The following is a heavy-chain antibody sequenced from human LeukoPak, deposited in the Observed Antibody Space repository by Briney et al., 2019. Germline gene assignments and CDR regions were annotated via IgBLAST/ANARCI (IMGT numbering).Heavy chain of an antibody. V-gene: IGHV3-23*01. CDR1: GFTFSSYA. D-gene: IGHD5-24*01. CDR3: GRALARYYYYIDV. Sequence: GGSLRLSCAASGFTFSSYAMSWVRQAPGKGLEWVSAISGSGGSTYYADSVKGRFTISRDNSKNTLYLQMNSLRAEDTDDYYCGRALARYYYYIDVWGKGTTVTVSS. CDR2: ISGSGGST. J-gene: IGHJ6*03.